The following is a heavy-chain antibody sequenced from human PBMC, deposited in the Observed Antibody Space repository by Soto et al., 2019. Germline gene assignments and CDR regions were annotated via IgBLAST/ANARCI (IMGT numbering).Heavy chain of an antibody. CDR3: ARGRGDLDAFDI. V-gene: IGHV3-53*04. J-gene: IGHJ3*02. D-gene: IGHD2-21*01. CDR1: GFTVSSNY. Sequence: GGSLRLSCAASGFTVSSNYMSWVRQAPGKGLEWDSVIYSGGSTYYADSVKGRFTIPRHNSKNTLYLQMNSLRAEDTAVYYCARGRGDLDAFDIWGQGTMVTVSS. CDR2: IYSGGST.